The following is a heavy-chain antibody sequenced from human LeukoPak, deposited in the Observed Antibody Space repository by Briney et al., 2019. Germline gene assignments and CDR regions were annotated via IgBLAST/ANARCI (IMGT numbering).Heavy chain of an antibody. D-gene: IGHD2-8*02. CDR3: ARDSSGGYGTFDY. CDR2: IYHSGST. CDR1: GYSISSGYY. J-gene: IGHJ4*02. Sequence: KGSETLSLTCTVSGYSISSGYYWGWIRQPPGKGLEWIGSIYHSGSTYYNPSLKSRVTISVDTSKNQFSLKLSSVTAADTAVYYCARDSSGGYGTFDYWGQGTLVTVSS. V-gene: IGHV4-38-2*02.